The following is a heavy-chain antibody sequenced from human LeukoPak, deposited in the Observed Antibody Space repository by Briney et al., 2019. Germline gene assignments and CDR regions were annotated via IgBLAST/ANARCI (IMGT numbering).Heavy chain of an antibody. CDR1: GFAFSSYA. J-gene: IGHJ4*02. V-gene: IGHV3-15*01. CDR2: IKSKTDGGTT. Sequence: GGSLRLSCAASGFAFSSYAMHWVRQAPGKGLEWVGRIKSKTDGGTTDYAAPVKGRFTISRDDSKNTLYLQMNSLKTEDTAVYYCTTQGAYEYVWGSYDYWGQGTLVTVSS. CDR3: TTQGAYEYVWGSYDY. D-gene: IGHD3-16*01.